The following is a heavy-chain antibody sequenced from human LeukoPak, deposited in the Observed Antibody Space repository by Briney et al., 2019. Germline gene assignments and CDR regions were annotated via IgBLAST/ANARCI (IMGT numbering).Heavy chain of an antibody. D-gene: IGHD2-8*01. CDR2: IKWNDDNT. J-gene: IGHJ6*04. V-gene: IGHV3-20*04. CDR1: GFTFADYG. CDR3: ARDLNGMDV. Sequence: GGSLRLSCAASGFTFADYGMSSVPQAPGKGREELCSIKWNDDNTRYADSVKSRFTITRDKAKNSLYLQMNSLRAEDTALYYCARDLNGMDVWGKGTTVTVSS.